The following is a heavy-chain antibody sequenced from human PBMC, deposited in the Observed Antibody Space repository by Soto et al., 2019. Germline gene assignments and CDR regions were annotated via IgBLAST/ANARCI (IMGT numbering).Heavy chain of an antibody. CDR2: IFLDDEK. CDR1: GFSLATYGVA. Sequence: QITLKESGPTLVKPTQTLTLTCTFSGFSLATYGVAVGWIRQPPGKALEWLALIFLDDEKRYSPSLENRLIITKDTSKNEVVLTMTNMDPMDTATYYCAHTVRLTRGVYYFDYWGQGNLVTVSS. V-gene: IGHV2-5*02. CDR3: AHTVRLTRGVYYFDY. D-gene: IGHD3-10*01. J-gene: IGHJ4*02.